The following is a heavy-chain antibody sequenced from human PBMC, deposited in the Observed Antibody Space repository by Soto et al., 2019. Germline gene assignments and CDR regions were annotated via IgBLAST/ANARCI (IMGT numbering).Heavy chain of an antibody. CDR1: GFTFSSYA. CDR2: ISGSGGDT. D-gene: IGHD3-16*02. V-gene: IGHV3-23*01. CDR3: AKPGYYDYIWGSYLDY. Sequence: EVQLLESGGGLVQPEGSLRLSCAASGFTFSSYAMSGVRQSPWKALEWVSAISGSGGDTYYAEAEKGRFTISRDHTNNPLYLHMNDLRAEDTAVYYCAKPGYYDYIWGSYLDYWGNVTLVTVSA. J-gene: IGHJ4*01.